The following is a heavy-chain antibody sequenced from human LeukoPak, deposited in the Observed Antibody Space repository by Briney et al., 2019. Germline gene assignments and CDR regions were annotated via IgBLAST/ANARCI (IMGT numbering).Heavy chain of an antibody. CDR3: ARGLFNYDNSGLNY. D-gene: IGHD3-22*01. CDR2: ISYDGSNK. V-gene: IGHV3-30*03. CDR1: GFTFSSYS. J-gene: IGHJ4*02. Sequence: QPGGSLRLSCAASGFTFSSYSMNWVRQAPGKGLEWVAVISYDGSNKYYADSVKGRFTISRDNSKNTPYLQMNSLRAEDTAVYYCARGLFNYDNSGLNYWGQGTRVTVSS.